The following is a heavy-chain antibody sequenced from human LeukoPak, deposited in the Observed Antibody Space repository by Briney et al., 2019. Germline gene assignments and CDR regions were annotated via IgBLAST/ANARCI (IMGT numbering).Heavy chain of an antibody. V-gene: IGHV4-39*07. CDR3: AREYSSGWYARWFDP. CDR2: IYTSGST. Sequence: PSETLSLTCTVSGGSISSSSYHWGWIRQPPGKGLEWIGSIYTSGSTNYNPSLKSRVTMSVDTSKNQFSLKLSSVTAADTAVYYCAREYSSGWYARWFDPWGQGTLVTVSS. D-gene: IGHD6-19*01. J-gene: IGHJ5*02. CDR1: GGSISSSSYH.